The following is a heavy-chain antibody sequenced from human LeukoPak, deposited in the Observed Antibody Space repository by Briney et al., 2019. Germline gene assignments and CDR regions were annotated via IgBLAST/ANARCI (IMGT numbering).Heavy chain of an antibody. J-gene: IGHJ4*02. CDR2: ISSNGGST. CDR1: GFTFSSYA. Sequence: PGGSLRLSCAASGFTFSSYAMHWVRQAPGKGLEYVSAISSNGGSTYYANSVKGRFTISRDNSKNTLYLQMGSLRAEDMAVYYCARDPPLDGYNMGYYFDYWGQGTLVTVSS. V-gene: IGHV3-64*01. D-gene: IGHD5-24*01. CDR3: ARDPPLDGYNMGYYFDY.